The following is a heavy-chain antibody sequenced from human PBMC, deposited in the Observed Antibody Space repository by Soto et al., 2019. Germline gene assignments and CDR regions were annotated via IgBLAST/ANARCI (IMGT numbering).Heavy chain of an antibody. J-gene: IGHJ4*02. V-gene: IGHV4-59*01. D-gene: IGHD3-3*01. CDR3: ARGFSLEWLPLDY. CDR2: IYYSGST. Sequence: PENLSLTCTVSGGSISSYYWSWIRQPPGKGLEWIGYIYYSGSTNYNPSLKSRVTISVDTSKNQFSLKLSSVTAADTAVYYCARGFSLEWLPLDYWGQGTMVTVS. CDR1: GGSISSYY.